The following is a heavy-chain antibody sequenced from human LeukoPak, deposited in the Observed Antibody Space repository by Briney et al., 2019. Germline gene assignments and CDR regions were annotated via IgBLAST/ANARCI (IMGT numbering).Heavy chain of an antibody. Sequence: GGSLRLSCVASGFTFSSYWISWVRQAPGKGLEWVANIKQDGSEKYYVVSVKGRFTISRDNTKNSLCLQMNSLRAEDTAVYYCALGDSFDYWGQGNLVTVSS. CDR2: IKQDGSEK. CDR3: ALGDSFDY. J-gene: IGHJ4*02. V-gene: IGHV3-7*01. CDR1: GFTFSSYW.